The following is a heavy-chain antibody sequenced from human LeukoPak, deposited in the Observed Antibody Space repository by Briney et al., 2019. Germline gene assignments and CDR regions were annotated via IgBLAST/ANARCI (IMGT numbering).Heavy chain of an antibody. CDR2: IYPGDSDT. CDR1: GYSFTSYW. D-gene: IGHD3-22*01. J-gene: IGHJ5*02. CDR3: ARVYGYYDSSGNMFDP. V-gene: IGHV5-51*01. Sequence: GESLKISCKGSGYSFTSYWIGWVRQMPGKGLEWMGIIYPGDSDTRYSPSFQGQVTISADKSISTAYLQWSSLKASDTAMYYCARVYGYYDSSGNMFDPWGQGTLVTVSS.